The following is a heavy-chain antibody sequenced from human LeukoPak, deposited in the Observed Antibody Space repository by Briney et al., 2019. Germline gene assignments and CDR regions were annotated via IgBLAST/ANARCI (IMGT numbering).Heavy chain of an antibody. CDR3: AKASWVSTADAVL. Sequence: GGSLRLPCVASGFTFSSYAMSWVRETPARGLEWVSSLRGNGDALYADSVKGRFTLSRDESRNTVYLQLNKLRVEDTAIYYCAKASWVSTADAVLWGQGTVVTVSS. V-gene: IGHV3-23*01. CDR2: LRGNGDA. J-gene: IGHJ4*02. D-gene: IGHD3-16*01. CDR1: GFTFSSYA.